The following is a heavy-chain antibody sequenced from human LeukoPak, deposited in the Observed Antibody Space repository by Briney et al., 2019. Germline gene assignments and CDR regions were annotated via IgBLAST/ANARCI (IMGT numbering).Heavy chain of an antibody. CDR1: GGSISSSSYY. CDR2: IYYSGST. Sequence: PSETLSLTCTVSGGSISSSSYYWGWIRQPPGKGLEWIGSIYYSGSTYYNPSLKSRVTISVDTSKNQFSLKLSSVTAADTAVYYCARSGSFGIVDYWGQGTLVTVSS. D-gene: IGHD1-26*01. V-gene: IGHV4-39*01. CDR3: ARSGSFGIVDY. J-gene: IGHJ4*02.